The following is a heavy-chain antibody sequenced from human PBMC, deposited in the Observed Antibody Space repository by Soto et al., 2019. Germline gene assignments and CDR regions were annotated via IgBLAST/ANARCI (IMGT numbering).Heavy chain of an antibody. V-gene: IGHV1-69*12. CDR1: GGTLSNYG. Sequence: QVQLVQSGAEVNKPGSTVKVSCKASGGTLSNYGISWVRQAPGQGLEWMGGIIPVFGTANYAQKFQGRVTITADESTGTVYMEVSSLRSEDTAVYYCARGDATKIVVTTYYGMDVWGQGTTVTVSS. CDR3: ARGDATKIVVTTYYGMDV. J-gene: IGHJ6*02. CDR2: IIPVFGTA. D-gene: IGHD4-17*01.